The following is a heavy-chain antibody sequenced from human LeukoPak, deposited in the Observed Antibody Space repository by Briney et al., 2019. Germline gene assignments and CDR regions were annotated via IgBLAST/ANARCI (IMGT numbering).Heavy chain of an antibody. V-gene: IGHV3-48*03. CDR1: GFTFSNSE. CDR2: ISSSGSTI. J-gene: IGHJ4*02. Sequence: GGSLRLSRAASGFTFSNSEINWVRQAPGKGLEWVSYISSSGSTIYYSDSVKGRFTISRDNAKNSLYLQMNSLRAEDTATYYCARGRRFHNWGQGTLVTVSS. D-gene: IGHD1-14*01. CDR3: ARGRRFHN.